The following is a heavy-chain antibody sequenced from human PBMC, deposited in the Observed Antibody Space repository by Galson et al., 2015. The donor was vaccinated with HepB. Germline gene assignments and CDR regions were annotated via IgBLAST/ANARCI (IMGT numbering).Heavy chain of an antibody. CDR3: ARDLMVRADY. Sequence: SVKVSCKASGGTFSSYTISWVRQAPGQGLEWMGRIIPIHGIANYAQKFQGRVTITADKSTSTAYMELSSLRSEDTAVYYCARDLMVRADYWGQGTLVTVSS. J-gene: IGHJ4*02. CDR2: IIPIHGIA. CDR1: GGTFSSYT. D-gene: IGHD3-10*01. V-gene: IGHV1-69*04.